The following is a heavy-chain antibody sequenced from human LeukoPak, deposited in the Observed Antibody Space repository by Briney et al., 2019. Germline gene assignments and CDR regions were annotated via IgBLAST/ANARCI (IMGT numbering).Heavy chain of an antibody. Sequence: SETLSLTCTVSGGSISGYYWSWIRQPPGKGLEWIGYIYYSGSTTYNPSLRSRVTISVDTSKTQFSLKLSSVTAADTAVYYCAREEDYYDMDVWGQGTTVTVSS. CDR1: GGSISGYY. CDR3: AREEDYYDMDV. J-gene: IGHJ6*02. V-gene: IGHV4-59*01. CDR2: IYYSGST.